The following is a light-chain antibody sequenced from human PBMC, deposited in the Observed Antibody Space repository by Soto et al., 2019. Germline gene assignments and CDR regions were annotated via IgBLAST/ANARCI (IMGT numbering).Light chain of an antibody. J-gene: IGKJ5*01. CDR3: QQRINWPIT. CDR1: QSVSRY. CDR2: DAI. Sequence: EIVLTQSPATLSLSPGERATLSCRASQSVSRYLAWYQQKPGQAPRLLMYDAINRATGIPARFSGSGSGTDFTLTISSLEPLDFAVYYCQQRINWPITFGQGTRLEIK. V-gene: IGKV3-11*01.